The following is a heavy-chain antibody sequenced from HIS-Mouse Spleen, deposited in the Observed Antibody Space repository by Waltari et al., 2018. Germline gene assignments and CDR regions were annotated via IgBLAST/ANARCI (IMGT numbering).Heavy chain of an antibody. Sequence: QVTLRESGPALVKPTQTLTLTCTFSGFPLSTSGMCASWIRQPPGKALEWLARIDWDDDKYYSTSLKTRLTISRDTSKNQVVLTMTNMDPLDTATYYCARIAEGYTSGWYAFDYWGQGTLVTVSS. V-gene: IGHV2-70*15. CDR3: ARIAEGYTSGWYAFDY. CDR2: IDWDDDK. J-gene: IGHJ4*02. CDR1: GFPLSTSGMC. D-gene: IGHD6-19*01.